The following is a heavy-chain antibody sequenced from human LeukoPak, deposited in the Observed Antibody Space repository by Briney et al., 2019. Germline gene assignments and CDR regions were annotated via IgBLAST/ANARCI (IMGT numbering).Heavy chain of an antibody. CDR3: AKFMGWEYYYYGMDV. CDR2: ISSSGGSI. CDR1: GFTFSSYA. J-gene: IGHJ6*02. V-gene: IGHV3-23*01. Sequence: PGGSLRLSCAASGFTFSSYAMSWVRQAPGKGLEWVSAISSSGGSINYADSVKGRFTISRDNSKKTLYLQMNSLRAEDTAVYYCAKFMGWEYYYYGMDVWGQGTTVTVSS. D-gene: IGHD6-19*01.